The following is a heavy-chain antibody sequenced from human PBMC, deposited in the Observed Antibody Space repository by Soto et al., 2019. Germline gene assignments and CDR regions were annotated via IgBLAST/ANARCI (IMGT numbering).Heavy chain of an antibody. CDR3: ARTSTPATFSPNAFDI. V-gene: IGHV4-4*02. D-gene: IGHD3-3*02. J-gene: IGHJ3*02. CDR1: GGSISSSNW. CDR2: IYHSGST. Sequence: QVQLQESGPGLVKPSGTLSLTCAVSGGSISSSNWWSWVRQPPGKGLEWIGEIYHSGSTNYNPSLKSRVTRSVDKSKNQFSRKLSSVTAADTAVYYWARTSTPATFSPNAFDIWGQGTVVTVSS.